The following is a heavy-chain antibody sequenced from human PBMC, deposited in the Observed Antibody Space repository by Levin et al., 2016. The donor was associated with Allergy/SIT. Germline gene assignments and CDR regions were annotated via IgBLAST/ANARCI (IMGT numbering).Heavy chain of an antibody. V-gene: IGHV4-31*03. D-gene: IGHD1-14*01. CDR3: ARRPLTPSYYYMDV. Sequence: LRLSCTVSGGSISSGGYYWSWIRQHPGKGLEWIGYIYYSGSTYYNPSLKSRVTISVDTSKNQFSLKLSSVTAADTAVYYCARRPLTPSYYYMDVWGKGTTVTVSS. J-gene: IGHJ6*03. CDR1: GGSISSGGYY. CDR2: IYYSGST.